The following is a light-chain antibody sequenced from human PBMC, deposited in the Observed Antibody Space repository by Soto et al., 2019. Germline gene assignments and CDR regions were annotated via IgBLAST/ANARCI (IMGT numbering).Light chain of an antibody. J-gene: IGLJ1*01. Sequence: QSVLTQPASVSGSPGQSITISCTGTGSDVGGYNYVSWYQQHPGEAPKLMIYEVSNRPSGVSNRFSGSKSGNTASLTISGLQAEDEADYYCSSYTSSSTLVFGTGTKVTVL. CDR3: SSYTSSSTLV. CDR2: EVS. V-gene: IGLV2-14*01. CDR1: GSDVGGYNY.